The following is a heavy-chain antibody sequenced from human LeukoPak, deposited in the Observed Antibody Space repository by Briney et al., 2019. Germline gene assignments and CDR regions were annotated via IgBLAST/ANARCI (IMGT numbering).Heavy chain of an antibody. CDR1: GGTFSSYA. CDR3: ARDGGIAARPHYYYYMDV. J-gene: IGHJ6*03. Sequence: SVKVSCKASGGTFSSYAISWVRQAPGQGLEWMGGIIPIFGTANYAQKFQGRVTITTDESTSTAYMELSSLRSEDTAVYYCARDGGIAARPHYYYYMDVWGKGTTVTVSS. CDR2: IIPIFGTA. D-gene: IGHD6-6*01. V-gene: IGHV1-69*05.